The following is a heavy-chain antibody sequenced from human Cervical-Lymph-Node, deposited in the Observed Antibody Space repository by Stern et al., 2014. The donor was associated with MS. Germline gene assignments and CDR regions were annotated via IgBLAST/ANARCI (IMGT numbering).Heavy chain of an antibody. V-gene: IGHV4-61*02. CDR2: IYTSGST. CDR1: GGSISSGDYY. Sequence: QVQLQESGPGLVKPSQTLSLTCTVSGGSISSGDYYWSWIRQPAGKGLEWIGRIYTSGSTHYNPSLKSRVTISVATSKIQFFLRMSFVTAADTAVYYCAREVVGTTWEPFDYWGQGTLVTVPS. D-gene: IGHD1-26*01. CDR3: AREVVGTTWEPFDY. J-gene: IGHJ4*02.